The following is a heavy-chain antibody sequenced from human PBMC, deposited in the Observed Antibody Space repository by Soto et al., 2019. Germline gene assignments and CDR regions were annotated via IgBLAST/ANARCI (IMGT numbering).Heavy chain of an antibody. V-gene: IGHV4-39*01. J-gene: IGHJ5*02. CDR3: ARRQLYSSSPCFDP. CDR2: IYYSGST. CDR1: GGSISSSSYY. Sequence: PSETLSVTCTVSGGSISSSSYYWGWIRQPPGKGLEWIGSIYYSGSTYYNPSLKSRVTISVDTSKNQFSLKLSSVTAADTAVYYCARRQLYSSSPCFDPWGQGTLVTVSS. D-gene: IGHD6-6*01.